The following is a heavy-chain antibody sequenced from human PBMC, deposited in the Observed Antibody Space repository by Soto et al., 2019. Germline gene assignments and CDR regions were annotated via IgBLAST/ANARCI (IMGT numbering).Heavy chain of an antibody. CDR3: ARVYCSGGSSCPYYFDY. J-gene: IGHJ4*02. Sequence: PGGSLRLSCGAAGFTFSTQAMSWVRQAPGKGLECVSGISSRGGTTYYADSVKGRFTISRDNSKNTLYLQMNSLRAEDMAVYYCARVYCSGGSSCPYYFDYWGQGTLVTVSS. D-gene: IGHD2-15*01. V-gene: IGHV3-23*01. CDR2: ISSRGGTT. CDR1: GFTFSTQA.